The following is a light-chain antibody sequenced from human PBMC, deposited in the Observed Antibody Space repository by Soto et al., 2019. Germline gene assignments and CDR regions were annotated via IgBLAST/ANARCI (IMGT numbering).Light chain of an antibody. CDR3: QHYNIWPHMLA. Sequence: DIVLTQSPATLSASPGQRATLSCRASQSVSSNLAWYQQKPGQAPRLLIYDTSTRATDIPARFSGSGSGTEFTLTISSLQSEDFAVYYCQHYNIWPHMLAFGGGTQVEI. CDR2: DTS. V-gene: IGKV3-15*01. CDR1: QSVSSN. J-gene: IGKJ4*01.